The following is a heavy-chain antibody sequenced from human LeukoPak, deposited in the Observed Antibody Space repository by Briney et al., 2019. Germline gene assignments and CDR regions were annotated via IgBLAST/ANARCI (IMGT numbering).Heavy chain of an antibody. Sequence: ASVKVSCKASGYTFTGYYMHWVRQAPGQGLEWMGWINPSSGGTNYAQKFQGRVTMTRDTSISTAYMELSRLRSDDTAVYYCARDRITGTTGWFDPWGQGTLVTVSS. CDR3: ARDRITGTTGWFDP. J-gene: IGHJ5*02. V-gene: IGHV1-2*02. CDR1: GYTFTGYY. D-gene: IGHD1-7*01. CDR2: INPSSGGT.